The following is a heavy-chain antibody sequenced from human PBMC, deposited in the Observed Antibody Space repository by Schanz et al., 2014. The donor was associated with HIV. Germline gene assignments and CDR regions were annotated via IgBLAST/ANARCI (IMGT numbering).Heavy chain of an antibody. CDR2: IVSSGSDT. V-gene: IGHV3-23*04. CDR3: ARRDTGTLYYYYHYGMDV. J-gene: IGHJ6*02. D-gene: IGHD1-1*01. CDR1: GFTFSDYA. Sequence: VQLVESGGGVVQPGRSPRLSCTTSGFTFSDYAMSWVRQAPGKGLEWVSAIVSSGSDTYYADSVKGRFSISRDSAKNALYLQMNSLRGDDTAVYYCARRDTGTLYYYYHYGMDVWGQGTTVTVSS.